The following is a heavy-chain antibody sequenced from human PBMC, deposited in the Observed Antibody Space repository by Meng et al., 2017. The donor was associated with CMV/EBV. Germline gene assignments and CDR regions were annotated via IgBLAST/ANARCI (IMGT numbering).Heavy chain of an antibody. D-gene: IGHD3-22*01. J-gene: IGHJ3*02. CDR3: ARVVWADYYDSSGYYYVAAFDI. CDR1: GGSISRGDYY. V-gene: IGHV4-30-4*08. Sequence: LRLSCTVSGGSISRGDYYWSWFRQPPGKGLEWIGYIYYSGSTYYNPSLKSRVTISVDTSKNQFSLKLSSVTAADTAVYYCARVVWADYYDSSGYYYVAAFDIWGQGTMVTVSS. CDR2: IYYSGST.